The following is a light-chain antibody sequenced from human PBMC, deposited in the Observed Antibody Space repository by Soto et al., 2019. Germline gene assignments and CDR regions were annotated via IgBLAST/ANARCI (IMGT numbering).Light chain of an antibody. CDR1: KLGDKY. V-gene: IGLV3-1*01. Sequence: YELAQPPSVSASPGQTASITCSGDKLGDKYACWYQQKPGQSPVLVIYQDSQRPSGIPERFSGSNSGNTATLTISGTQAMDEADYYCQAWDSSTVVFGGGTKLTVL. CDR2: QDS. CDR3: QAWDSSTVV. J-gene: IGLJ2*01.